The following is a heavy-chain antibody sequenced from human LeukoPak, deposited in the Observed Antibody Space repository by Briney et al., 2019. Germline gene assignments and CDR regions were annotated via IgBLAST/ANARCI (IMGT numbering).Heavy chain of an antibody. CDR2: IIPIFGTA. CDR1: GGTFRSYA. CDR3: ARGAYQWELLPIDY. Sequence: ASVKVSCKASGGTFRSYAISWVRQAPGQGLEWMGGIIPIFGTANYAQKFQGRVTITADKSTSTAYMELSSLRSEDTAVYYCARGAYQWELLPIDYWGQGTLVTVSS. J-gene: IGHJ4*02. D-gene: IGHD1-26*01. V-gene: IGHV1-69*06.